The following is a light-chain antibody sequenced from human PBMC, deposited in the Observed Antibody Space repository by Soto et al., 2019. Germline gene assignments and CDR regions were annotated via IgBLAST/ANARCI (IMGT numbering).Light chain of an antibody. CDR3: QQCQSYPIT. J-gene: IGKJ5*01. CDR1: QGMSST. Sequence: AIQVTQSPSSLSASVGDRVTITCRASQGMSSTLAWYQHKPGKAPRLLIYDASILANGVPSRFGGSGSGTEFTLTISSLQPEDFATYFCQQCQSYPITFGQGTRVEIK. CDR2: DAS. V-gene: IGKV1-13*02.